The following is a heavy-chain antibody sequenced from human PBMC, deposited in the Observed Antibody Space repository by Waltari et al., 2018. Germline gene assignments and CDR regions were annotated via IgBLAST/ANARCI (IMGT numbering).Heavy chain of an antibody. V-gene: IGHV4-39*07. J-gene: IGHJ6*04. CDR1: GGSSRNSSYF. Sequence: QLQLQESCPGLVKPSETLSLTCTVSGGSSRNSSYFWGWIGQPRGKGLEWIGSIYYSGSTYYNPSLKSRVTISVDTSKNQFAVKLSAVTAADTAVYYCARGLSWGKGTTVNISS. CDR2: IYYSGST. CDR3: ARGLS.